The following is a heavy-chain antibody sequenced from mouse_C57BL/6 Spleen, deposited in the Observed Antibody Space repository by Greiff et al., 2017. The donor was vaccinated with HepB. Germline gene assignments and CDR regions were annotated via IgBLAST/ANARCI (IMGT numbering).Heavy chain of an antibody. V-gene: IGHV5-6*02. J-gene: IGHJ2*01. D-gene: IGHD2-1*01. Sequence: EVMLVESGGDLVKPGGSLKLSCAASGFTFSSYGMSWVRQTPDKRLEWVATISSGGSYTYYPDSVKGRFTISRDNAKNTLYLQMSSLKSEDTAMYYCARLYGNYVGYWGQGTTLTVSS. CDR3: ARLYGNYVGY. CDR1: GFTFSSYG. CDR2: ISSGGSYT.